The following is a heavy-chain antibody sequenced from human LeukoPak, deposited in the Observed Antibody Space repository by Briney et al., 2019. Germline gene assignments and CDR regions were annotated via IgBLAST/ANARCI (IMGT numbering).Heavy chain of an antibody. Sequence: GGSLRLSCAASGFTFSNYWMTWVRQAPGKGLEWVANIKQDGSEKYYVDSVKGRFTISRDNAKNSLYLQMNSLRAEDTAVYYCARDIKDIVVVPAFYAFDIWGQGTMVTVSS. CDR2: IKQDGSEK. CDR3: ARDIKDIVVVPAFYAFDI. CDR1: GFTFSNYW. J-gene: IGHJ3*02. D-gene: IGHD2-2*01. V-gene: IGHV3-7*01.